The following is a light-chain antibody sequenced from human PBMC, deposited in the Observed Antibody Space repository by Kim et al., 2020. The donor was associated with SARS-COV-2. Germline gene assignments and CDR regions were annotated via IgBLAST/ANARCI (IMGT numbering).Light chain of an antibody. CDR1: QSVSSSY. CDR2: GAS. Sequence: SPGERATLSCRASQSVSSSYLAWYQQKPGQAHRLLIYGASSRGTGMPDRFSGSGSGTDFTLTISRLEPEDFAVYYCQQYGSSPWTFGQGTKVDIK. CDR3: QQYGSSPWT. V-gene: IGKV3-20*01. J-gene: IGKJ1*01.